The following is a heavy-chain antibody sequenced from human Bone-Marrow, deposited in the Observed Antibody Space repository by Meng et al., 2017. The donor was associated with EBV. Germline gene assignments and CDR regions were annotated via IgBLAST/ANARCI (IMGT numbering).Heavy chain of an antibody. CDR1: GYTFTRYG. CDR3: SRSNWYPDY. CDR2: ISAYNGNT. D-gene: IGHD6-13*01. J-gene: IGHJ4*02. Sequence: GPLVEFGAEGKEPGAAVKVSCKASGYTFTRYGISWVRQAPGQGLEWMGWISAYNGNTNYAQKLQGRVTMTTDTSTSTAYMELRSLRADDTAVYYCSRSNWYPDYWGQGTLVTVSS. V-gene: IGHV1-18*01.